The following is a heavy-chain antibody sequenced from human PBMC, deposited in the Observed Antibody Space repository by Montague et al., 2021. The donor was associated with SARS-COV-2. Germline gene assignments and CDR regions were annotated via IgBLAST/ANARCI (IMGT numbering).Heavy chain of an antibody. CDR3: ARAFRIELLQTNWYFGL. J-gene: IGHJ2*01. Sequence: SETLSLTCSVSGGSISGHYWSWIRQPPGKGLEWIGNFDNSGDTKYNPSLKSRATISVDTSKNQFALRLHSVTAADTAVYYCARAFRIELLQTNWYFGLWGRGTMVTASS. V-gene: IGHV4-59*11. CDR2: FDNSGDT. D-gene: IGHD3-10*01. CDR1: GGSISGHY.